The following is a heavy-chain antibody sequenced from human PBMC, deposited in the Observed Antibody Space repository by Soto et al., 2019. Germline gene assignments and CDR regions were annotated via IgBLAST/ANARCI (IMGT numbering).Heavy chain of an antibody. Sequence: ASETLSLTCTVSGGSISSSSYYWGWIRQPPGKGLEWIGSIYYSGSTYYNPSLKSRVTISVDTSKNQFSLKLSSVTAADTAVYYCARQYSSSWYELSWFDPWGQGTLVTVSS. J-gene: IGHJ5*02. V-gene: IGHV4-39*01. CDR3: ARQYSSSWYELSWFDP. CDR2: IYYSGST. D-gene: IGHD6-13*01. CDR1: GGSISSSSYY.